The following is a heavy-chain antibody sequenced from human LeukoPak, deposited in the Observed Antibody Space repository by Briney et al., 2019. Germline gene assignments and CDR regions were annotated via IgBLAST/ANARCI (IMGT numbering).Heavy chain of an antibody. V-gene: IGHV4-59*12. D-gene: IGHD2-2*01. J-gene: IGHJ6*02. CDR3: ARDQSAAKYYYYGMDV. Sequence: GRXXIXXTSSPGSTHYNPSLKSRVTISVDTSKNQFSLKLSSVTAADTAVYYCARDQSAAKYYYYGMDVWGQGTTVTVSS. CDR2: TSSPGST.